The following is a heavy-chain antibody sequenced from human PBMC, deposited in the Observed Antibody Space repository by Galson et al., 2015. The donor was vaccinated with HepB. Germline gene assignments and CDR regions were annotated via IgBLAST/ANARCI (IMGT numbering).Heavy chain of an antibody. Sequence: TLSLTCTVSGGSISSGGYYWSWIRQHPGKGLEWIGHIYYSGSTYYNPSLQSRVTISVDTSKNQFSLKLSSVTAADTAVYYCARGFGRSYYYMDVWGKGTTATVSS. D-gene: IGHD3-10*01. V-gene: IGHV4-31*03. CDR2: IYYSGST. J-gene: IGHJ6*03. CDR3: ARGFGRSYYYMDV. CDR1: GGSISSGGYY.